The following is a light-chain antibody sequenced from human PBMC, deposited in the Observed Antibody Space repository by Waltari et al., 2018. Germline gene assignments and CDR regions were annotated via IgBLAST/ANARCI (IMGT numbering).Light chain of an antibody. CDR3: QQSANSPFT. Sequence: DIVLTQSPGTLSFSPGERATLSCRASQSVGSRYLAWYQQKPGQAPRLVIFAVSTRATGIPGRFSGSGSGTDFSLTISRLEPEDFAVYYCQQSANSPFTFGQGTRLDI. CDR2: AVS. V-gene: IGKV3-20*01. CDR1: QSVGSRY. J-gene: IGKJ5*01.